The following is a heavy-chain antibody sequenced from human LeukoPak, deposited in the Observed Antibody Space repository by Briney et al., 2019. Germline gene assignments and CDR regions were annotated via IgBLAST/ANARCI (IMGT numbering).Heavy chain of an antibody. D-gene: IGHD3-9*01. CDR1: GFTFSSYS. J-gene: IGHJ4*02. CDR3: ARRKQVDWYVDY. Sequence: PGGSLRLSCAASGFTFSSYSMNWVRQAPGKGLDWVSSISSSSSYIYYADSVKGRFTISRDNAKNSLYLQMNSLRAEDTAVYYCARRKQVDWYVDYWGQGTLVTVSS. V-gene: IGHV3-21*01. CDR2: ISSSSSYI.